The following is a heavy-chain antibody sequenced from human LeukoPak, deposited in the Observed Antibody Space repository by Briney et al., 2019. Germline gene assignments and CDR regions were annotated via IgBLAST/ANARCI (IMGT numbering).Heavy chain of an antibody. Sequence: GGSLRLSCAASGFTFSSFDMHWVRQPTGQGLEWVSTIGTASDTYYPGSVEGRFTLSRDNAKNSLYLQMNSLRAEDTAVYYCARDHVVVPAAISYYGMDVWGQGTTVTVSS. V-gene: IGHV3-13*01. J-gene: IGHJ6*02. CDR3: ARDHVVVPAAISYYGMDV. D-gene: IGHD2-2*01. CDR2: IGTASDT. CDR1: GFTFSSFD.